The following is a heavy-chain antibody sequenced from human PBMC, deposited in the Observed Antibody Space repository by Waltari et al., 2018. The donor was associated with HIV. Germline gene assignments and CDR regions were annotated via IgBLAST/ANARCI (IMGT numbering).Heavy chain of an antibody. Sequence: EAQLVGSGGGLVHPGGSLRLSCVDSGFNFGAYSMNWVRQAPGKGLEWISYISSGERTIHYADSVRGRFTLSRDSARNSLYLQMNSLRPEDTAVYYCARGDIPYYYGMDVWGQGTTVTVS. CDR3: ARGDIPYYYGMDV. J-gene: IGHJ6*02. V-gene: IGHV3-48*01. D-gene: IGHD2-21*01. CDR1: GFNFGAYS. CDR2: ISSGERTI.